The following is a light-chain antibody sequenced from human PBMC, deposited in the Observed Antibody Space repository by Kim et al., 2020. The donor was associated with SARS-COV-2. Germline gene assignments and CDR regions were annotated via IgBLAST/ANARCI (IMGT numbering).Light chain of an antibody. CDR2: EVS. V-gene: IGKV2D-29*01. CDR3: LQTTHLPWA. Sequence: DVVMTQTPLSLSVTPGQPASISCRSSQSLLDTNGKTYLFWYIQKSGQAPHLLIHEVSNRFSGVPYRFTDSGSGTDFTLEISRVEAEDAGVYYCLQTTHLPWAFGQGTKVDIK. J-gene: IGKJ1*01. CDR1: QSLLDTNGKTY.